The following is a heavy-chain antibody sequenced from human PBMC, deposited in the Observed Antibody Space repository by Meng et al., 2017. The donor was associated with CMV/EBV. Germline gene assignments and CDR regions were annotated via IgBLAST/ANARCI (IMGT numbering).Heavy chain of an antibody. CDR1: GFTFSPFW. V-gene: IGHV3-7*01. J-gene: IGHJ6*02. D-gene: IGHD3-3*01. Sequence: GGSLRLSCGSYGFTFSPFWMSWFRRAPGKGLEWVAHISPDGTLTYYVDSVRGRFTISRDNTENSIYLHMSTLRAEDTAVYYCARAPRGDFWSGRFPDMDVWGQGTTVTVSS. CDR2: ISPDGTLT. CDR3: ARAPRGDFWSGRFPDMDV.